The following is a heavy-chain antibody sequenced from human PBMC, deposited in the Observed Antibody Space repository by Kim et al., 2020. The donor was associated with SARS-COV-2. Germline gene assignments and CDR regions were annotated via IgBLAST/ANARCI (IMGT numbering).Heavy chain of an antibody. CDR2: IDCGSGDT. D-gene: IGHD3-3*01. J-gene: IGHJ4*01. CDR1: GHFFTRDS. V-gene: IGHV1-3*01. Sequence: ASVKVSCKASGHFFTRDSIHWVRQAPGQGLEWMGRIDCGSGDTIYSQKFQGRVTITTDTSTSTAYMELSFLRSEDSAVYYCLSGFCFDYWREETLLTVSS. CDR3: LSGFCFDY.